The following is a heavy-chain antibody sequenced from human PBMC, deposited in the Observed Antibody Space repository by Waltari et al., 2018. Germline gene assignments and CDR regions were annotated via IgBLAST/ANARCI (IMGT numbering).Heavy chain of an antibody. J-gene: IGHJ4*01. CDR2: IISMFGEA. CDR3: ARGVEYSTASWLDF. V-gene: IGHV1-69*01. D-gene: IGHD6-6*01. CDR1: GGTFNTSG. Sequence: QVQLVQSGAEVKKPGSSVKVSCKASGGTFNTSGIKGVRQAPGQGLGWMGWIISMFGEANYAHKFRGRVTITADEPTSTAYMELTSLTSEDTAVYYCARGVEYSTASWLDFWGSGTLVTVSS.